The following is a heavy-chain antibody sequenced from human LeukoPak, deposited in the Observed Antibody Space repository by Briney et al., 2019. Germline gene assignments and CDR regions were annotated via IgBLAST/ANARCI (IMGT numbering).Heavy chain of an antibody. J-gene: IGHJ4*02. V-gene: IGHV4-59*01. Sequence: PSETLSLTYSVSSVSITSNYWSWIRQPPGKGLEWLGYTHHSGATSYDPSLKSRSTMSPDTSNNQFSLKLSSVTAADTAVYYCARSSGHSYGDFDYWGQGNLVTVSS. CDR2: THHSGAT. CDR3: ARSSGHSYGDFDY. D-gene: IGHD5-18*01. CDR1: SVSITSNY.